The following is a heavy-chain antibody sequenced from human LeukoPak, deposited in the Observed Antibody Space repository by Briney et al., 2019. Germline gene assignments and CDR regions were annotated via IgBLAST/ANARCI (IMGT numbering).Heavy chain of an antibody. D-gene: IGHD3-16*01. CDR2: IYPGDSDT. Sequence: GESLKISCKGSGYTFTSYWIAWVRPMPGKGLEWMGIIYPGDSDTRYSPSFQGQVTISADKSISTAYLQWSSLKASDTATYYCARHYTIQDTTFDPWGQGTLVTVSS. V-gene: IGHV5-51*01. CDR1: GYTFTSYW. CDR3: ARHYTIQDTTFDP. J-gene: IGHJ5*02.